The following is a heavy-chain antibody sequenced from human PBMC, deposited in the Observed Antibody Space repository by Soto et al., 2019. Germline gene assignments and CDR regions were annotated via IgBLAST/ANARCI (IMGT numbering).Heavy chain of an antibody. D-gene: IGHD3-9*01. V-gene: IGHV6-1*01. Sequence: SQTLSLTCAISGDSVSSNSAAWNWIRQSPSRGLEWLGRTYYRSKWYNDYAVSVKSRITINPDTSKNQFSLQLNSVTPEDTAVCYCARGKVWDDILTGYYPYYYYYGMDVWGQGTTVTVSS. CDR3: ARGKVWDDILTGYYPYYYYYGMDV. CDR1: GDSVSSNSAA. J-gene: IGHJ6*02. CDR2: TYYRSKWYN.